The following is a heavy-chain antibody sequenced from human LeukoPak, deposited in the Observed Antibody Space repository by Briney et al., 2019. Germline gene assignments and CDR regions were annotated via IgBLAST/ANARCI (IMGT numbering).Heavy chain of an antibody. J-gene: IGHJ4*02. CDR2: IVVVRGNT. CDR3: AAVRYCSGGSCYGVPRPFDY. V-gene: IGHV1-58*02. Sequence: SVKVSCNDSGFPFTISAMQWVRQARGQRLEWKGWIVVVRGNTNYAQKFQERVTITRDMSTSTAYMELSSLSSEDTAVYYCAAVRYCSGGSCYGVPRPFDYWGQGTLVTVSS. D-gene: IGHD2-15*01. CDR1: GFPFTISA.